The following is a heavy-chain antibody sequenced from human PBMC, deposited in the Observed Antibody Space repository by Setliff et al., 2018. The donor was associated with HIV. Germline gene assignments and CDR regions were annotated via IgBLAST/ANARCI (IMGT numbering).Heavy chain of an antibody. Sequence: ASVKVSCKVSGYTFPDYYMQWVRQAPGKGLEWMGLIDPDRGDTVYAEKFQGRVSITADRSIDIAYMKLSNLRSEDTAVYYCARGSSPDDHWGQGTLVTVSS. J-gene: IGHJ4*02. CDR2: IDPDRGDT. V-gene: IGHV1-69-2*01. CDR1: GYTFPDYY. CDR3: ARGSSPDDH.